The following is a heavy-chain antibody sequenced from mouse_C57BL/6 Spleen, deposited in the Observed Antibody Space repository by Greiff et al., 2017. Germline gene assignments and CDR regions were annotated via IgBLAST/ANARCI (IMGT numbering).Heavy chain of an antibody. J-gene: IGHJ1*03. CDR2: ISSGSSTI. CDR1: GFTFSDYG. Sequence: EVQVVESGGGLVKPGGSLKLSCAASGFTFSDYGMHWVRQAPEKGLEWVAYISSGSSTIYYADTVKGRFTISRDNAKNTLFLQMTSLRSEDTAMYYCARGGSHWYFDVWGTGTTVTVSS. CDR3: ARGGSHWYFDV. V-gene: IGHV5-17*01.